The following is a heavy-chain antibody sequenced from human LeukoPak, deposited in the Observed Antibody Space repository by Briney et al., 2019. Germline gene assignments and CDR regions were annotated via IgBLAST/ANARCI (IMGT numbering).Heavy chain of an antibody. Sequence: GGSLRLSCAASGFTLSGYNMNWVRQAPGKGLEWLSCISSSSGTIYYADSVKGRFTISRDNAKNSLYLQMNSLRAEDTAVYYCARSSSGWSEYFQHWGQGTQVTVSS. CDR1: GFTLSGYN. V-gene: IGHV3-48*04. CDR3: ARSSSGWSEYFQH. D-gene: IGHD6-19*01. J-gene: IGHJ1*01. CDR2: ISSSSGTI.